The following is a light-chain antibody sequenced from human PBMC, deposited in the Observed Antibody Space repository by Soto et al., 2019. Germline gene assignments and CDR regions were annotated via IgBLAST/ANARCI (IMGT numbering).Light chain of an antibody. Sequence: AIQMTQSPSSLSASVGDRVTITCRASQGISSDLGWYQQKPGKALNLLIYGATSLRSGVPSRFSGSGSGTDFTLTISSLQPEDFATYYCLQDYIYPLTFGGGTKVEMK. V-gene: IGKV1-6*01. J-gene: IGKJ4*01. CDR2: GAT. CDR3: LQDYIYPLT. CDR1: QGISSD.